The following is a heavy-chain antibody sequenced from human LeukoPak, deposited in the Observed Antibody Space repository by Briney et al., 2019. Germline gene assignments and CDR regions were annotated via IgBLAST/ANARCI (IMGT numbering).Heavy chain of an antibody. J-gene: IGHJ2*01. CDR3: AREGFCGGDCPGYFDL. V-gene: IGHV3-13*01. D-gene: IGHD2-21*02. CDR1: GFTFSNYW. Sequence: GGSLRLSCAASGFTFSNYWMHWVRQAPGKGLVWVSAIDTAGNTYFPGSVKGRFAISRDNAENSLYLQMNSLGAGDTAIYYCAREGFCGGDCPGYFDLWGRGTLVTVSS. CDR2: IDTAGNT.